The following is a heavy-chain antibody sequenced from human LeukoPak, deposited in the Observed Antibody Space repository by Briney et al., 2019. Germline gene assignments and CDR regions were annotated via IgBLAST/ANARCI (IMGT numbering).Heavy chain of an antibody. D-gene: IGHD4-17*01. CDR2: ISSSSSYI. Sequence: GGSLRLSCAASGFTFSSYSMSWVRQAPGKGLEWVSSISSSSSYIYYADSVKGRFTISRDISKNAVYLQMNSLRAEDTAVYYCARDSYGDANFNSWGQGTLVTVSS. J-gene: IGHJ4*02. V-gene: IGHV3-21*04. CDR3: ARDSYGDANFNS. CDR1: GFTFSSYS.